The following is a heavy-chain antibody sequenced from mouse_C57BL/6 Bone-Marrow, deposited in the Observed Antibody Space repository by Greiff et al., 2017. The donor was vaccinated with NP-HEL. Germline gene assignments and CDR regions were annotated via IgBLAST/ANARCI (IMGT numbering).Heavy chain of an antibody. V-gene: IGHV1-61*01. CDR3: ATFYYGSSSWFAY. D-gene: IGHD1-1*01. Sequence: QVQLQQPGAELVRPGSSVKLSCKASGYTFTSYWMDWVKQRPGQGLEWMGNIYPSDSGNHYNQKFKDKATLTVDKSSSTAYMQLSSLTSEDSAVYYCATFYYGSSSWFAYWGKGTLVTVSA. CDR2: IYPSDSGN. CDR1: GYTFTSYW. J-gene: IGHJ3*01.